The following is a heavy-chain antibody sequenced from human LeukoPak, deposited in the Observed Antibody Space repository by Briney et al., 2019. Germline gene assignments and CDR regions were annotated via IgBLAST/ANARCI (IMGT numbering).Heavy chain of an antibody. J-gene: IGHJ4*02. Sequence: GGSLRLSCAASGFTFSSYSMNWVRQAPGKGLEWVSSISSSSSYIYYADSVKGRFTISRDNAKNSLYLQMNSLRAEDTAVYYCARDWRGSSGSRHENDYWGQGTLVTVSS. CDR3: ARDWRGSSGSRHENDY. D-gene: IGHD3-22*01. CDR2: ISSSSSYI. CDR1: GFTFSSYS. V-gene: IGHV3-21*01.